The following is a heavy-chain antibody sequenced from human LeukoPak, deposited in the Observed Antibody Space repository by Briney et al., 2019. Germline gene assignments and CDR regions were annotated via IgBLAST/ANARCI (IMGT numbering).Heavy chain of an antibody. J-gene: IGHJ4*02. CDR3: ARGLSKLKAAAVPPPSFDY. V-gene: IGHV4-34*01. Sequence: SETLSLTCAVYGGSFSGYYWSWIRQPPGKGLEWIGEINHSGSTNYNPSLKSRVTISVDTSKNQFSLKLSSVTAADTAVYYCARGLSKLKAAAVPPPSFDYWGQGTLVTVSS. D-gene: IGHD6-13*01. CDR2: INHSGST. CDR1: GGSFSGYY.